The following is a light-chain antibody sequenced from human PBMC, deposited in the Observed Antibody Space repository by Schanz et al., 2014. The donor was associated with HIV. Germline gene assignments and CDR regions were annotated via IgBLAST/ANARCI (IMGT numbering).Light chain of an antibody. J-gene: IGLJ2*01. CDR1: NNDIGSYTY. V-gene: IGLV2-14*03. CDR3: ASCVAYNTCV. CDR2: GVF. Sequence: QSALTQPASVSGSPGQSITVSCTGSNNDIGSYTYVAWYQQYPGKAPKLVVYGVFDRPSGVSNRFSGSKSGNTASLTISGLQAEDEADYYCASCVAYNTCVFGGGTKLTVL.